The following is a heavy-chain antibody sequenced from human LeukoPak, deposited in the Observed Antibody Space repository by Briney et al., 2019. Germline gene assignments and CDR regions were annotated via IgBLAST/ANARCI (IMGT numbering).Heavy chain of an antibody. Sequence: GGSLRLSCEASGFSISDIDMHWVRQAPGKGLEWLAVMSREGNNKYYAASVRGRLTVSRDSAMSTLYLQMDSLRAEDTAVYYCAKGSWYASSSDEDYWGQGTLVTVSS. D-gene: IGHD2-2*01. CDR3: AKGSWYASSSDEDY. CDR2: MSREGNNK. V-gene: IGHV3-30*18. CDR1: GFSISDID. J-gene: IGHJ4*02.